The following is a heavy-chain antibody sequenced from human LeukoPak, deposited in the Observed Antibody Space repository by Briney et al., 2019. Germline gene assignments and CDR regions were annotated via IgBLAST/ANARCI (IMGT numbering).Heavy chain of an antibody. CDR2: ISDNGSST. V-gene: IGHV3-64*04. D-gene: IGHD5-18*01. Sequence: PGGSLRLSCSASGFILRSHAMHWVRQAPGKGLEYVSRISDNGSSTTYADSVKGRFTISRDNGQNTLYLQMNSLRAEDTAVYYCAREGRGYSYAFEYWGQGTLVTVSS. J-gene: IGHJ4*02. CDR1: GFILRSHA. CDR3: AREGRGYSYAFEY.